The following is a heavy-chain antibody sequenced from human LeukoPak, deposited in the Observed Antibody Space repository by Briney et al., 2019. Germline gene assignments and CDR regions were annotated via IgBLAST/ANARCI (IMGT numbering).Heavy chain of an antibody. D-gene: IGHD6-19*01. CDR1: GFTFSNFG. V-gene: IGHV3-21*01. Sequence: PGGSLRLSCAASGFTFSNFGINWVRQAPGKGLEWVSSISSSSSYISYADSVKGRFTISRDNAKNSLDLQMNSLRAEDTAVYYCAIDRYSGGWYTFDYWGQGTLVTVSS. CDR3: AIDRYSGGWYTFDY. J-gene: IGHJ4*02. CDR2: ISSSSSYI.